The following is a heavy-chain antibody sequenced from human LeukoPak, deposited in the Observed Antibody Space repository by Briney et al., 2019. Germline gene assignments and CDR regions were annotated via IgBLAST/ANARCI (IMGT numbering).Heavy chain of an antibody. CDR3: ASREGYYYDSSGIALGI. CDR1: GFSFGDYS. J-gene: IGHJ4*02. Sequence: PGGSLRLSCAASGFSFGDYSMTWVRQAPGRGREWVSYIRRDSSAIYYADSVKGRITSSRDNAKKSLYLQMNNLRAEDTAVYYCASREGYYYDSSGIALGIWGQGTLGIVSS. V-gene: IGHV3-48*01. CDR2: IRRDSSAI. D-gene: IGHD3-22*01.